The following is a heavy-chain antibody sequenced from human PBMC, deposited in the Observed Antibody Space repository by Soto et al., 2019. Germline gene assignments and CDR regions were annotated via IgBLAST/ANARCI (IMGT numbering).Heavy chain of an antibody. V-gene: IGHV3-23*01. D-gene: IGHD3-16*01. CDR3: VKTRLAGGFDY. CDR1: GFTFNNYA. Sequence: EVHLLDSGGGLVQPGGSLRLSCAASGFTFNNYAMSWVRQAPGKGLEWVSSISASGGSTNYADSVKGRFTISRDNSENTVYLQMNSLRGEDTAVYYCVKTRLAGGFDYWGQGSLVTVSS. CDR2: ISASGGST. J-gene: IGHJ4*02.